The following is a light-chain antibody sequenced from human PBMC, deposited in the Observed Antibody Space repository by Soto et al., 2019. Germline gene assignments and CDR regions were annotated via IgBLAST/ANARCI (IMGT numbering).Light chain of an antibody. CDR1: ESISRW. CDR2: DAS. J-gene: IGKJ2*01. Sequence: DIQMTQSPSTLSASVGDRVTITCRASESISRWLAWYQKKPGKAPKLLIFDASSLDSGVPSRFSGSGSGTEFSLTISSLQPDDFATYYCQQYNSYSGYTFGQGTKLEIK. V-gene: IGKV1-5*01. CDR3: QQYNSYSGYT.